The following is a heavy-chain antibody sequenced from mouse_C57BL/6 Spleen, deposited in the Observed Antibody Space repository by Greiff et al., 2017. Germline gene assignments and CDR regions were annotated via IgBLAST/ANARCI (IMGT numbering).Heavy chain of an antibody. J-gene: IGHJ4*01. CDR2: IRNKANGYTT. CDR1: GFTFTDYY. V-gene: IGHV7-3*01. Sequence: EVKLVESGGGLVQPGGSLSLSCAASGFTFTDYYMSWVRQPPGKALEWVGFIRNKANGYTTEYSASVKCRFTISRDNSQSILYLQMNALRAEDSATYYCERNYYGKGMDYWGQGTSVTVSA. CDR3: ERNYYGKGMDY. D-gene: IGHD1-1*01.